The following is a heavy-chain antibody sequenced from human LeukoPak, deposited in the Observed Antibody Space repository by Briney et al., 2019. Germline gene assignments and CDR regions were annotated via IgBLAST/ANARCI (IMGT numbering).Heavy chain of an antibody. D-gene: IGHD3-10*01. CDR1: GGSISGYY. CDR2: IYSTGTT. CDR3: ARHDPVGHYRRGMDV. Sequence: SETLSLTCAVSGGSISGYYWSWSRQSPEKGLEWIGYIYSTGTTIYNPSLRSRVTMSEDVSKNQISLDLTTVTAADTAIYYCARHDPVGHYRRGMDVWGQGTTVTVSS. J-gene: IGHJ6*02. V-gene: IGHV4-59*08.